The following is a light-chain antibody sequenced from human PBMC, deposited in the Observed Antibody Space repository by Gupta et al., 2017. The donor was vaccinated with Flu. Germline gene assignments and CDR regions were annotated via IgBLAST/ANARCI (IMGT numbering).Light chain of an antibody. Sequence: EIVLTQSPDTLSLSPGERATLSCRASQSVGRILAWYQQKPGQAPRLLIHDASNRATGVPARFSGSGSGTDFTLTISRLEPEDFAVYYCQQRSDPLTFGGGTKVEIK. CDR1: QSVGRI. CDR2: DAS. CDR3: QQRSDPLT. J-gene: IGKJ4*01. V-gene: IGKV3-11*01.